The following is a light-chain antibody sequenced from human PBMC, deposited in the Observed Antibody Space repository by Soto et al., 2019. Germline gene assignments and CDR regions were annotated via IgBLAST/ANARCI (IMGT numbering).Light chain of an antibody. CDR2: DAS. J-gene: IGKJ4*01. V-gene: IGKV3-11*01. Sequence: EIVLTQSPATLSLSPGERATLSCRASQSVSSYLAWYQQKPGQAPRLLIYDASNRATGVPARFSGSGSGTDFTLTISSLEPEDFAVYYCQHRSSGPLTFGGGTKVEIK. CDR1: QSVSSY. CDR3: QHRSSGPLT.